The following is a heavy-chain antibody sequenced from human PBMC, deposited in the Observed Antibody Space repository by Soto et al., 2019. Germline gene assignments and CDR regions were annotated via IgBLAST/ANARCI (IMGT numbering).Heavy chain of an antibody. V-gene: IGHV1-8*01. CDR1: GYTFTSYD. CDR3: ARPRINRNWFDP. Sequence: QVQLVQSGAEVKKPGASVKVSCKASGYTFTSYDINWVRQATGQGLEWMGWMNPNSGNTGYAQKFQGRVTMTRNTSISTAYMELSSLRSEDTAVYYRARPRINRNWFDPWGQGTLVTVSS. D-gene: IGHD2-15*01. CDR2: MNPNSGNT. J-gene: IGHJ5*02.